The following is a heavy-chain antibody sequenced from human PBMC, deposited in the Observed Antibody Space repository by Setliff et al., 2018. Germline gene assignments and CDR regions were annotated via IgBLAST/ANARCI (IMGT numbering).Heavy chain of an antibody. CDR2: VNDSGSA. Sequence: PSETLSLTCDVFGGSFSGYFWAWIRQSPGKGLEWIGDVNDSGSANYKPSLKSRLTISRDTSKNQLSLNLSSETAADTAVYYCARGRYYGSGSYSLWGQGTLVTVSS. V-gene: IGHV4-34*01. J-gene: IGHJ4*02. CDR1: GGSFSGYF. D-gene: IGHD3-10*01. CDR3: ARGRYYGSGSYSL.